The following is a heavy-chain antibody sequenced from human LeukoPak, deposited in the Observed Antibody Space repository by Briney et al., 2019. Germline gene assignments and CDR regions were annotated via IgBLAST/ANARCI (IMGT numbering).Heavy chain of an antibody. J-gene: IGHJ5*02. CDR1: AGTFSSYA. V-gene: IGHV1-69*01. D-gene: IGHD3-22*01. CDR3: ARERVSWFDP. CDR2: IIPIFGTA. Sequence: SVKPCCTASAGTFSSYAISWVRQAPGQGLEWMGGIIPIFGTANYAQKFQGRVTITADESTSTAYMELSSLRSEDTAVYYCARERVSWFDPWGQGTLVTVSS.